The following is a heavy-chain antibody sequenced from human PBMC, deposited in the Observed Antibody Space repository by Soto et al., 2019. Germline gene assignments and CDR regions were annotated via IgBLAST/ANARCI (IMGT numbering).Heavy chain of an antibody. CDR1: GFSFSNYG. CDR2: ISHDGNSH. V-gene: IGHV3-30*18. J-gene: IGHJ3*01. Sequence: QVHVVESGGGVVQPGRSLRLSCEGSGFSFSNYGIHWVRQAPGKGLEWVAVISHDGNSHHLADSVRGRFTISRDNSKNTVFLHMTSLRREDSAVYHFVKAQERSAQYFAVVITAFDFWGQGTMVTVSS. CDR3: VKAQERSAQYFAVVITAFDF. D-gene: IGHD3-22*01.